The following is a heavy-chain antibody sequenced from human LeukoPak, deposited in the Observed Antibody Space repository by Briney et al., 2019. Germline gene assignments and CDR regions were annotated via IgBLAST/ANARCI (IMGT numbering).Heavy chain of an antibody. CDR3: ARVIWVWELAAPGYFDS. Sequence: PSETLSLTCTVSGGSISGSDWWSWVRQPPGKGLEWIGEIYHTGSSNYNPSLKSRVTLSLDKSKNQLSLRLTSVTAADTAMYYCARVIWVWELAAPGYFDSWGQGALVTVSS. CDR2: IYHTGSS. J-gene: IGHJ4*02. CDR1: GGSISGSDW. V-gene: IGHV4-4*02. D-gene: IGHD6-13*01.